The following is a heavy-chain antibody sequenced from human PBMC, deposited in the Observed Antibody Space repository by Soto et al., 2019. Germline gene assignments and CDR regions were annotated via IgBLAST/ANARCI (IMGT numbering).Heavy chain of an antibody. CDR2: IWYDGSNK. CDR1: GFTFSSYV. J-gene: IGHJ4*02. CDR3: ARGGTRFSPPLNTQGTPVLAY. D-gene: IGHD1-1*01. Sequence: QVQLVESGGGVVQPGRSLRLSCAASGFTFSSYVMHWVRQAPGKGLEWVAVIWYDGSNKYYADSVKGRFTISRDNSKNTMYLPMNSLRAEDTAVYYCARGGTRFSPPLNTQGTPVLAYWGQGTLVTVSS. V-gene: IGHV3-33*01.